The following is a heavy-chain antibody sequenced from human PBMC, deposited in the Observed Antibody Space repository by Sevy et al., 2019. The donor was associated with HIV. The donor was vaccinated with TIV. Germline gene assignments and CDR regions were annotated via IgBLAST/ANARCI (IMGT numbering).Heavy chain of an antibody. J-gene: IGHJ6*02. CDR3: VHGRMRGNGMDV. CDR2: IDWDEDK. CDR1: GFSLSTAGVG. Sequence: SGPTLVNPTQTLTLTCTFSGFSLSTAGVGVGWIRQPPGKALECLALIDWDEDKRYRTSLRSRLTINKDTTKSQGALTMPIMDPVDAAAYYCVHGRMRGNGMDVWGQGTTVTVSS. V-gene: IGHV2-5*02.